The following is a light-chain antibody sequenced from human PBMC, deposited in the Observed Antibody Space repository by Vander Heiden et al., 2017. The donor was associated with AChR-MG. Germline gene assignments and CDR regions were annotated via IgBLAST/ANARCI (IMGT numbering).Light chain of an antibody. CDR2: GDS. CDR1: SNNIGRYA. J-gene: IGLJ2*01. V-gene: IGLV1-36*01. Sequence: QSALTKEASVSATPGRKVPLSCTGNSNNIGRYAVAWYQQISHGAPKTVMFGDSLPSGIPDRFSGSKSGTTASLTISGLQPEDEADYYCSTWDYSLSAVLFGGGTKLTVL. CDR3: STWDYSLSAVL.